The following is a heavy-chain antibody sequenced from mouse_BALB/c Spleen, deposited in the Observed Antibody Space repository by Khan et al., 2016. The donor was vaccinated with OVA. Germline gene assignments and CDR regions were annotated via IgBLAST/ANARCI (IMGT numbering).Heavy chain of an antibody. CDR2: IYPGSGST. J-gene: IGHJ3*01. D-gene: IGHD2-1*01. V-gene: IGHV1S22*01. CDR1: GYTFTSYW. Sequence: LQQPGSELVRPGASVKLSCKASGYTFTSYWMHWVKQRHGQGLEWIGNIYPGSGSTNYDEMFKSKGTLTVDTSSSTDYMHLSSLTSEDSAVYYCSRGGYYGKSRFAYWGQGTLVTVSA. CDR3: SRGGYYGKSRFAY.